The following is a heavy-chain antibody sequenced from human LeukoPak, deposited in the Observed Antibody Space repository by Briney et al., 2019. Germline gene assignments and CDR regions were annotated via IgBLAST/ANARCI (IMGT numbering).Heavy chain of an antibody. CDR3: ATDGGNSVYFQH. D-gene: IGHD4-23*01. CDR2: IYSGGST. CDR1: GFTVSSNY. Sequence: GGSLRLSCAASGFTVSSNYMSWVRQAPGKGLEWVSVIYSGGSTYYADSVKGRFTISRDNSKNTQYLQMNSLRAEDTAVYYCATDGGNSVYFQHWGQGTLVTVSS. J-gene: IGHJ1*01. V-gene: IGHV3-53*01.